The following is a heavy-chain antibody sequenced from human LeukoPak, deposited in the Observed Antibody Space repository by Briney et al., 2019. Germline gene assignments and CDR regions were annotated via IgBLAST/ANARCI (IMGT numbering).Heavy chain of an antibody. CDR1: GYTFTGYY. D-gene: IGHD3-3*01. CDR3: ARPYYDFWSGYNIYYFDY. Sequence: ASVKVSCKASGYTFTGYYMHWVRQAPGQGLEWMGWINPNSGGTNYAQKFQGRVTMTRDTSISTAYMELSRLRSDDTAVYYCARPYYDFWSGYNIYYFDYWGQGTLVPVSS. J-gene: IGHJ4*02. CDR2: INPNSGGT. V-gene: IGHV1-2*02.